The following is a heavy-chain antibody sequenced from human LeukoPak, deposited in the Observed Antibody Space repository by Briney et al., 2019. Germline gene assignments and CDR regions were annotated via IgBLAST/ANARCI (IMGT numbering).Heavy chain of an antibody. Sequence: GGSLRLSCAASGFTFSSYSMNWVRQAPGKGLEWVSSISSSSYIYYADSVKGRFTISRDNAKNSLYLQMNSLRAEDTAVYYCARDMVSSTIFGVVPPDYWGQGTLVTVSS. V-gene: IGHV3-21*01. CDR3: ARDMVSSTIFGVVPPDY. D-gene: IGHD3-3*01. J-gene: IGHJ4*02. CDR1: GFTFSSYS. CDR2: ISSSSYI.